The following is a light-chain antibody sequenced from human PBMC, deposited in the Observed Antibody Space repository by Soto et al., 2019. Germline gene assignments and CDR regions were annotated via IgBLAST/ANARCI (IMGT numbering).Light chain of an antibody. CDR1: SSDVGNYDR. V-gene: IGLV2-18*02. CDR2: EVS. J-gene: IGLJ1*01. Sequence: QSAPTQPPSVSGSPGQSVTISCTGTSSDVGNYDRVSWYQQPPGTAPKLTIYEVSNRPSGVPDRFSGSKSGNTASLTISGLQAEDEADYYCSSYTSRTTLVFGTGTKVTVL. CDR3: SSYTSRTTLV.